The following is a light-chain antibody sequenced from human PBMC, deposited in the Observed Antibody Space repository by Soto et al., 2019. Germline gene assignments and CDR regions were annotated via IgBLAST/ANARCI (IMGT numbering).Light chain of an antibody. CDR2: GAS. J-gene: IGKJ1*01. V-gene: IGKV3-15*01. CDR3: QQYNDWPPKRT. Sequence: EVVMTQSPVTLSVSPGERATLSCRASQSITTNLAWYQQKPGQAPRLLIYGASTRATGVPARFSGSGSGTQFTLPSSSLQSEDFALYYCQQYNDWPPKRTFGQGTRVDFK. CDR1: QSITTN.